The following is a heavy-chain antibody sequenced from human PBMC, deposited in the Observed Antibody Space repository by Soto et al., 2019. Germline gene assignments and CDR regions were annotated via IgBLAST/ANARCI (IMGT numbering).Heavy chain of an antibody. J-gene: IGHJ5*02. D-gene: IGHD3-22*01. CDR1: VGSFSGYY. Sequence: SETLSLTCAFYVGSFSGYYWSCIRHPPGKWLEWIGEINHSGSTNYNPSLKSRVTISVDTSKNQFSLKLSSVTAADTAVYYCARVYYYDSSGYYSWFEPLGQGTLVIVS. V-gene: IGHV4-34*01. CDR3: ARVYYYDSSGYYSWFEP. CDR2: INHSGST.